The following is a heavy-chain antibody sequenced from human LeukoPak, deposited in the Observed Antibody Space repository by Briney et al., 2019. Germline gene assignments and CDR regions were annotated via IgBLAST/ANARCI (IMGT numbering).Heavy chain of an antibody. D-gene: IGHD4-11*01. Sequence: GASVKVSCKASGYTFTSYYMHWVRQAPGQGLEWMGIINPSGGSTSYAQKFQGRVTMTRDTSTSTVYMELSSLRSEDTAVYYCARALSNLGRSYYFDYWGQGTLVTVSS. CDR3: ARALSNLGRSYYFDY. CDR2: INPSGGST. V-gene: IGHV1-46*01. CDR1: GYTFTSYY. J-gene: IGHJ4*02.